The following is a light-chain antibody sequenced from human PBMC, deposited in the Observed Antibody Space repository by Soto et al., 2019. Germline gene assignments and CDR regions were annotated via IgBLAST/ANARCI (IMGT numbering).Light chain of an antibody. CDR2: GAS. CDR3: QQYGSSSWT. CDR1: QSVSITY. J-gene: IGKJ1*01. Sequence: EIVLTQSPGTLSLSPGERDTLSCRDSQSVSITYLAWYQQKSGQAPRLLIYGASSRATGTPDRFSGSGSGTDFTLTISRLEPEDFAVYYCQQYGSSSWTFGQGTKVDIK. V-gene: IGKV3-20*01.